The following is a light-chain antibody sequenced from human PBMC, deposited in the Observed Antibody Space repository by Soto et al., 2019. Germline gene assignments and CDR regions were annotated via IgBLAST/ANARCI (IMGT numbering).Light chain of an antibody. Sequence: EIVLTQSPATLSLSPGETATLSCRASQSVSGYVGWYQQKPGQPPRLLIYDASSRATGIPARFSGRGSGTDFTLTISSLEPEDFAVYYCQQRSSWPPRITFGQGTRLEIK. V-gene: IGKV3-11*01. CDR3: QQRSSWPPRIT. CDR1: QSVSGY. CDR2: DAS. J-gene: IGKJ5*01.